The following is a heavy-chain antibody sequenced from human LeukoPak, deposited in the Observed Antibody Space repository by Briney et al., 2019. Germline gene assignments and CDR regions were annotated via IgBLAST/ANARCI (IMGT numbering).Heavy chain of an antibody. Sequence: SETLSLTCTVSGGSISSYYWSWIRQPAGKGLEWIGRIYTSGSTNYNPSLKSRVTISVDTSKNQFSLKLSSVTAADTAVYYCARDGTLYGSGSYGYWGQGTLVTVSS. CDR1: GGSISSYY. D-gene: IGHD3-10*01. CDR3: ARDGTLYGSGSYGY. J-gene: IGHJ4*02. V-gene: IGHV4-4*07. CDR2: IYTSGST.